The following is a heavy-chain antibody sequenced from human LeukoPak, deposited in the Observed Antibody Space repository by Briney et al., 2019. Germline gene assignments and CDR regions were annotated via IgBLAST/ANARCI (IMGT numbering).Heavy chain of an antibody. Sequence: GGSLRLSCVASGFTFSSYSLNWARQAPGKGLEWVASINHNGNVNYYVDSVKGRFTISRDNAKNSLYLQMSNLRAEDTAVYFCARGGGLDVWGQGATVTVSS. CDR2: INHNGNVN. CDR3: ARGGGLDV. CDR1: GFTFSSYS. D-gene: IGHD3-16*01. J-gene: IGHJ6*02. V-gene: IGHV3-7*03.